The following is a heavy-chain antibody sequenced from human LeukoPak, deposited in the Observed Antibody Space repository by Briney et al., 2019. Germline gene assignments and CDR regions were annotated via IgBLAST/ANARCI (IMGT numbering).Heavy chain of an antibody. V-gene: IGHV1-2*02. Sequence: ASVKVSCKASGYTFIGYYILWVRQAPGQGLEWMGWINPNSGRTNYAQNFQGRVTMTRDPSISTAYMELSGLTSNDTAVYYCARTREYSSSWYFPPFDPWGQGTLVTVSS. D-gene: IGHD6-13*01. CDR1: GYTFIGYY. CDR2: INPNSGRT. CDR3: ARTREYSSSWYFPPFDP. J-gene: IGHJ5*02.